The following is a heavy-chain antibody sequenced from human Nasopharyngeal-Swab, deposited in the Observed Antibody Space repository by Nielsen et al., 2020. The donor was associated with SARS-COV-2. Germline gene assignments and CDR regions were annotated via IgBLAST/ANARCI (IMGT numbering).Heavy chain of an antibody. CDR3: ARLRGSAFYYYYLDV. Sequence: GESLKISCKGSGYSFTTFWITWVRQMPGKGLEWMGIIYPDDSDTRYSPSFQAQVTFSVDKSTSTAYLQWSSLKASDTAMYYCARLRGSAFYYYYLDVWGKGTTVTVSS. J-gene: IGHJ6*03. CDR2: IYPDDSDT. CDR1: GYSFTTFW. D-gene: IGHD2-15*01. V-gene: IGHV5-51*01.